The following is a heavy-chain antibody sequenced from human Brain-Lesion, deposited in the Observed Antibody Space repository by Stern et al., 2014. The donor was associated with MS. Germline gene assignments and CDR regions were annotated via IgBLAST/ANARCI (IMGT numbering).Heavy chain of an antibody. CDR2: VNNDGRRT. D-gene: IGHD3-10*01. CDR3: ARGERWFDS. CDR1: GFTFSNYW. Sequence: EVQLVDSGGGLVPPGGSLRLSCAASGFTFSNYWMHWVRQAPGKGLVWVSRVNNDGRRTSYADSVKGRFTMSRDNAKNTLYLQMNSLRVEDTAIYYCARGERWFDSWGQGTLVTVSS. J-gene: IGHJ5*01. V-gene: IGHV3-74*02.